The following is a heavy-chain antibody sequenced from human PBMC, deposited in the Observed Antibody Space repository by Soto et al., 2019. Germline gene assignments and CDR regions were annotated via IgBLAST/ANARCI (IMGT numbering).Heavy chain of an antibody. CDR3: ARDIRVGTTDYGGNSEDF. V-gene: IGHV1-18*01. Sequence: QVQLVQSGAEVKKPGASVKVSCKASGYTFTSYGISWVRQAPGQGLEWMGWISAYNGNTNYAQKLQGRVTMTTDTPTSTAYMELRSLRSDDKAVYYCARDIRVGTTDYGGNSEDFWGQGTLVTVSS. J-gene: IGHJ4*02. CDR2: ISAYNGNT. CDR1: GYTFTSYG. D-gene: IGHD4-17*01.